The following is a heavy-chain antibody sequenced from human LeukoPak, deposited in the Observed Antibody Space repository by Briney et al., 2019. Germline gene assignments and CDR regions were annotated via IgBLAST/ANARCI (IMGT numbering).Heavy chain of an antibody. CDR3: ARAYQIDWYFDL. CDR2: INPNSGGT. J-gene: IGHJ2*01. V-gene: IGHV1-2*02. D-gene: IGHD2-21*01. Sequence: ASVTVSCKASGYTFTGYYMHWVRQAPGQGLEWMGWINPNSGGTNYAQKFQGRVTMTRDTSISTAYMELSRLRSDDTAVYYCARAYQIDWYFDLWGRGTLVTVSS. CDR1: GYTFTGYY.